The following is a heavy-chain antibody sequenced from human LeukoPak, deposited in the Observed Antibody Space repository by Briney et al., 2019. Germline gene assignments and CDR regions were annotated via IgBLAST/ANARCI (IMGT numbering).Heavy chain of an antibody. Sequence: RSGGSLRLSCAASGFTFSSYSMNWVRQAPGKGLEWVSAISGSGGSTYYAGSVKGRFTISRDNSKNTLYLQMNSLRAEDTAVYYCAKVEQWLLTFDYWGQGTLVTVSS. CDR1: GFTFSSYS. CDR3: AKVEQWLLTFDY. D-gene: IGHD6-19*01. V-gene: IGHV3-23*01. CDR2: ISGSGGST. J-gene: IGHJ4*02.